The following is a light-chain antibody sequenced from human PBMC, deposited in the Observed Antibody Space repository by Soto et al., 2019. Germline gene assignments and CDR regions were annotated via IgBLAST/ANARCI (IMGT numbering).Light chain of an antibody. CDR2: AAY. J-gene: IGKJ1*01. V-gene: IGKV1-6*01. CDR3: LQYYDYPRT. Sequence: AIQMTQSPSSLCASVGDRVTITCRASQGIRRDLGWYQQKPGKAPKLLIYAAYSLQSGVPSRFSGSGSGTYFTLTISSLQPEDFATYYCLQYYDYPRTFGQGTKVAIK. CDR1: QGIRRD.